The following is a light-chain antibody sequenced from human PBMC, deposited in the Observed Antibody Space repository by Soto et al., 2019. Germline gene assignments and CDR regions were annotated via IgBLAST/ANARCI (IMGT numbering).Light chain of an antibody. CDR3: QKRNDWQVT. CDR1: RSVHNY. V-gene: IGKV3-11*01. CDR2: DAS. Sequence: EIVLTQSPVTLALSPGERATLSCRASRSVHNYLAWYQQKPGQAPRLLIYDASNRATGIPARLSGSGSGTDLNLTISRLEPGDFAVYYCQKRNDWQVTLGQGTRLEIK. J-gene: IGKJ5*01.